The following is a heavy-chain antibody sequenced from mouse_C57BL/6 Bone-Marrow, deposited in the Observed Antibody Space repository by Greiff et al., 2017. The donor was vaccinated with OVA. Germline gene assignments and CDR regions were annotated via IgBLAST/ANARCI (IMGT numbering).Heavy chain of an antibody. J-gene: IGHJ2*01. CDR3: ARYIPRYFDY. D-gene: IGHD3-1*01. V-gene: IGHV7-3*01. CDR2: IRNKANGYTT. CDR1: GFTFTDYY. Sequence: DVQLQESGGGLVQPGGSLSLSCAASGFTFTDYYMSWVRQPPGKALEWLGFIRNKANGYTTEYSASVKGRFTISRDNSQSILYLQMNALRAEDSATYYCARYIPRYFDYWGQGTTLTVFS.